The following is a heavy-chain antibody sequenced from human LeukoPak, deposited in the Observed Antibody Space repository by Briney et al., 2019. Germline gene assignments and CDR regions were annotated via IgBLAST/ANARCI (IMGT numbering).Heavy chain of an antibody. Sequence: GGSLRLSCAASGFTFSSFAMSWVRQAPGKGLEWVSAISHIGGSTYYADSVKGRFTISRDNSKNTLYLQVNSLINEDTAIYYCAKEPAAFPLYDALDMWGQGTIVTVSS. CDR1: GFTFSSFA. CDR2: ISHIGGST. D-gene: IGHD6-13*01. J-gene: IGHJ3*02. V-gene: IGHV3-23*01. CDR3: AKEPAAFPLYDALDM.